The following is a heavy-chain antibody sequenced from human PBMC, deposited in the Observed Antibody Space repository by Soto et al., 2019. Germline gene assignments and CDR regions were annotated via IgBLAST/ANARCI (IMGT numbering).Heavy chain of an antibody. J-gene: IGHJ4*02. CDR2: ISGSGGTT. CDR1: GFTFTTYA. V-gene: IGHV3-23*01. Sequence: EVQLLDGGGGLVQPGGSLRLSCTVSGFTFTTYAMGWVRQAPGKGLEWVSGISGSGGTTYYADSVKGHFTISRDNSXTTLYLQMNSLRAEDSAVYYCVKEGYCNGGTCYIDNWGQGTLVTVSS. CDR3: VKEGYCNGGTCYIDN. D-gene: IGHD2-15*01.